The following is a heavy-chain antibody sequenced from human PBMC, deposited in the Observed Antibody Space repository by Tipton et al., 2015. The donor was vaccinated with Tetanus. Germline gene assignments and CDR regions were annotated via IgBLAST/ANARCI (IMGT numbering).Heavy chain of an antibody. CDR1: GGSISSGDYY. D-gene: IGHD1-26*01. Sequence: TLSLTCTVSGGSISSGDYYWSWIRQPPGKGLEWIGYIYYSGSTYYNPSLKSRVTISVDTSKNQFSLKLSSVTAADTAVYYCARRRGVYSGSYFAYWGQGTLVTVSS. V-gene: IGHV4-30-4*01. CDR2: IYYSGST. J-gene: IGHJ4*02. CDR3: ARRRGVYSGSYFAY.